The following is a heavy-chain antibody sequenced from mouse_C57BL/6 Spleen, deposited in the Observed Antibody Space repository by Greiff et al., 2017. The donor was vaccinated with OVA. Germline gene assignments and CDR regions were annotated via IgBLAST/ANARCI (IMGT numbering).Heavy chain of an antibody. D-gene: IGHD1-1*01. Sequence: EVQRVESGGGLVQPGGSLSLSCAASGFTFTDYYMSWVRQPPGTALEWLGFIRNKANGYTTEYSASVKGRFTISRDNSPSILYLQMNALRSKDIATYYCARPYYGSSYLDYWGQGTTLTVSS. V-gene: IGHV7-3*01. J-gene: IGHJ2*01. CDR3: ARPYYGSSYLDY. CDR1: GFTFTDYY. CDR2: IRNKANGYTT.